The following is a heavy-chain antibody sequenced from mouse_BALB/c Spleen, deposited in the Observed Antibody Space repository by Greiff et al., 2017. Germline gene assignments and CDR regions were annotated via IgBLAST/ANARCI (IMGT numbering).Heavy chain of an antibody. J-gene: IGHJ2*01. CDR2: IYPGDGST. CDR1: GYTFTSYY. V-gene: IGHV1S56*01. CDR3: ARGNPFDY. Sequence: VKLMESGPELVKPGASVKMSCKASGYTFTSYYIHWVKQRPGQGLEWIGWIYPGDGSTKYNEKFKGKTTLTADKSSSTAYMLLSSLTSEDSAIYFCARGNPFDYWGQGTTLTVSS. D-gene: IGHD2-1*01.